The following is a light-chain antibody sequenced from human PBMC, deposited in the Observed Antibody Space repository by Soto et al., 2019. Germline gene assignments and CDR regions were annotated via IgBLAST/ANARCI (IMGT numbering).Light chain of an antibody. CDR1: SSDVGIYNY. J-gene: IGLJ1*01. CDR2: EVS. Sequence: QSVLTQPASVSGSPGQSIAISCTGSSSDVGIYNYVSWYQQHPGKVPKLIIYEVSNRPSGVSNRFSGSKSGNTASLTISGLQAEDEADYYCSSYTTRSTRVFGTGTKGTVL. CDR3: SSYTTRSTRV. V-gene: IGLV2-14*01.